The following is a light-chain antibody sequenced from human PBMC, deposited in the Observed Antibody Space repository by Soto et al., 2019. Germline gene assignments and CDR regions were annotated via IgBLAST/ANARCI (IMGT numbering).Light chain of an antibody. V-gene: IGKV1-5*01. CDR1: QSISSW. J-gene: IGKJ1*01. CDR2: DAS. CDR3: QQYNSYWT. Sequence: DFQLTQSPSTRSAFVGERGTITCRASQSISSWLAWYQQKPGKAPKLLIYDASSLESGVPSRFSGSGSGTEFTLTISSLQPDDFATYYCQQYNSYWTFGQGTKV.